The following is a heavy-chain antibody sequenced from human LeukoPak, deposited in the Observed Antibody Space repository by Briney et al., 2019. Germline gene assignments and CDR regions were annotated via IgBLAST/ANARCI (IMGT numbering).Heavy chain of an antibody. Sequence: GGSLRLSCAASGFTSSSYAMSWVRQAPGKGLEWVSGISGSGGSTYYADSAKGRFTISRDNSKNTFYLQMNSLRADDTAVYYCARVSGYSSTWYWFDPWGQGTLVTVSS. CDR3: ARVSGYSSTWYWFDP. J-gene: IGHJ5*02. CDR1: GFTSSSYA. D-gene: IGHD6-13*01. V-gene: IGHV3-23*01. CDR2: ISGSGGST.